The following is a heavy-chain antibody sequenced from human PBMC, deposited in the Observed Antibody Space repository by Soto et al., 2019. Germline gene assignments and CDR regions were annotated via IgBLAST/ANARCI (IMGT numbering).Heavy chain of an antibody. CDR1: GGSFSGYY. Sequence: SETLSLTCAVYGGSFSGYYWSWIRQPPGKGLEWIGEINHSGSTNYNPSLKSRVTISVDTSKNQFSLKLSFVTAADTAVYYCGRGPDTAMAATFDYWGQGTLVTVSS. CDR3: GRGPDTAMAATFDY. CDR2: INHSGST. D-gene: IGHD5-18*01. V-gene: IGHV4-34*01. J-gene: IGHJ4*02.